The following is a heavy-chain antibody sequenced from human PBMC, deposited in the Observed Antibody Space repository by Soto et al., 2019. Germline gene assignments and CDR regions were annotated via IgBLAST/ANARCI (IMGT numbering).Heavy chain of an antibody. V-gene: IGHV1-46*03. CDR3: SRVDPGETSPFDH. D-gene: IGHD3-10*01. CDR2: INPFDGSR. CDR1: GYSFTSYY. J-gene: IGHJ4*02. Sequence: GASVKLSCKASGYSFTSYYIHWVRQAPGQGLEWMGWINPFDGSRMFAQSFQGRVTMTRDTSTSTVYMEVSSLRSEDTAVYYCSRVDPGETSPFDHWGQGTLVTVSS.